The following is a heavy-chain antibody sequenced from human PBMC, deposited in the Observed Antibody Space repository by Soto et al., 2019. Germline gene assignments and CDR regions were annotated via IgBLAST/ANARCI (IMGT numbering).Heavy chain of an antibody. CDR3: TRHAIGVVVPAAIRN. Sequence: ASETLSLTCAVSGGSISSSSYYWDWIRQPPGKGLEWIGTIYYTGTSNYNPSLKSRVTISVDTSKNQFSLKLSSVTAADTAVYYCTRHAIGVVVPAAIRNWGQGSLVTVSS. CDR2: IYYTGTS. D-gene: IGHD2-15*01. J-gene: IGHJ4*02. V-gene: IGHV4-39*01. CDR1: GGSISSSSYY.